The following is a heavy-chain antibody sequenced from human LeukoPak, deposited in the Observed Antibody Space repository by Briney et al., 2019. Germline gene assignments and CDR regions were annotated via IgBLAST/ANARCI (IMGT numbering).Heavy chain of an antibody. D-gene: IGHD1-26*01. J-gene: IGHJ4*02. CDR2: IKQDGSEK. Sequence: PGGSLRLSCTASGFTFSNHWMSWVRQAPGKGLEWVANIKQDGSEKYYVDSVKGRFTISRDNAKNSLYLQMNSLRAEDTAVYYCARGGGSYYNYWGQGTRVTVSS. V-gene: IGHV3-7*04. CDR3: ARGGGSYYNY. CDR1: GFTFSNHW.